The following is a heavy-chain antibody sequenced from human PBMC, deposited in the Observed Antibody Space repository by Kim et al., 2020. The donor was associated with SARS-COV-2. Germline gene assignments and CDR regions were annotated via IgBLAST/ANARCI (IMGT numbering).Heavy chain of an antibody. J-gene: IGHJ6*02. V-gene: IGHV3-21*01. CDR3: ARFLGADILTGYSWYYYGFDV. D-gene: IGHD3-9*01. CDR2: ISSSSSYI. Sequence: GGSLRLSCAASGFTFSSYSMNWVRQAPGKGLEWVSSISSSSSYIYYADSVKGRFTISRDNSKNSLYLQMNSLRAEDTAVYYCARFLGADILTGYSWYYYGFDVWGQGTPVTVSS. CDR1: GFTFSSYS.